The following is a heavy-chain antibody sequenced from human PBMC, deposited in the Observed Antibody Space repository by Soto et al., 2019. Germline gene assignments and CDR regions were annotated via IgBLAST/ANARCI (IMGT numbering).Heavy chain of an antibody. CDR2: FSAYKGHT. V-gene: IGHV1-18*01. D-gene: IGHD4-17*01. Sequence: QVQLVQSGAEVKKPGASVKVSCKASGYTFSTYGIGWVRQAPGQGLEWMGFFSAYKGHTNYAQKFQGRVTMTTDTATSTAYMEPRILRSAATAVYYCAILVYGDLTPLDYWGEGTPVTVAS. CDR1: GYTFSTYG. CDR3: AILVYGDLTPLDY. J-gene: IGHJ4*02.